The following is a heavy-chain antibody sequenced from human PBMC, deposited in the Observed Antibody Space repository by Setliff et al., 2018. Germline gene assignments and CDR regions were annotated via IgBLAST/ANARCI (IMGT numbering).Heavy chain of an antibody. CDR3: ARGRVEMATITPFDY. V-gene: IGHV4-61*09. CDR2: FYTSGNT. J-gene: IGHJ4*02. CDR1: GDSISSGYYY. Sequence: SETLSLTCTVSGDSISSGYYYWTWIRQSAGKGLEWIGHFYTSGNTNYNPSLKSRVTISVDTSKNQFSLKLSSVTAADTAVYYCARGRVEMATITPFDYWGQGTLVTVSS. D-gene: IGHD5-12*01.